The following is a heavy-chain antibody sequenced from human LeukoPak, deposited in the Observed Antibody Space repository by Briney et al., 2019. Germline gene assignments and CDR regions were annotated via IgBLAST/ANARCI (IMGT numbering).Heavy chain of an antibody. D-gene: IGHD6-6*01. Sequence: PGGSLRLSCAASGFTFSSYSMNWVRQAPGKGLEWVSSISSSSSYIYYADSVKGRFTISRDNAKNSLNLQMNSLRAEDTAVYYCARDTSSPGGGNYYGMDVWGQGTTVTVSS. CDR3: ARDTSSPGGGNYYGMDV. J-gene: IGHJ6*02. CDR1: GFTFSSYS. CDR2: ISSSSSYI. V-gene: IGHV3-21*01.